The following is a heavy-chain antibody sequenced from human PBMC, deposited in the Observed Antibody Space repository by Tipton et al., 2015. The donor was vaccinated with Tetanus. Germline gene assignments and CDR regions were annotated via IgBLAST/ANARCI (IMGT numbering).Heavy chain of an antibody. D-gene: IGHD2-2*01. Sequence: TLSLTCTVSGGSISSPNYYWGWIRQPPGKGMEWIGSVYYSGSTYYNPSLKSRVTLSVDTSKNQFSMQLNSVTAAETAVYYCAEGRRFCSSNSCHEYYFDSWGRGTLVTVSS. J-gene: IGHJ4*02. CDR3: AEGRRFCSSNSCHEYYFDS. CDR2: VYYSGST. CDR1: GGSISSPNYY. V-gene: IGHV4-39*01.